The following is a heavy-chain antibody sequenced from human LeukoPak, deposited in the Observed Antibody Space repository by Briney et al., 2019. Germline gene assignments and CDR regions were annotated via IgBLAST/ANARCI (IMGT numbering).Heavy chain of an antibody. V-gene: IGHV3-30*19. CDR3: ARVQGGGYRTADY. J-gene: IGHJ4*02. CDR2: VLENGSNQ. D-gene: IGHD6-19*01. Sequence: GGSLRLSCASSGFTFRTYGMHWVRQAPGKGLDWVAVVLENGSNQYYADSVKGRFTISRDNSKNTLFLQMNSLRGEDTAMYYCARVQGGGYRTADYWGQGTLVTVSS. CDR1: GFTFRTYG.